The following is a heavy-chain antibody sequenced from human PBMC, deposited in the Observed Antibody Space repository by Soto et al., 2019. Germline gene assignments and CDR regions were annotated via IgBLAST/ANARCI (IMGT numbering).Heavy chain of an antibody. CDR2: ISPYNDYT. J-gene: IGHJ6*02. CDR3: ARGGYYHNVCKKLNYYRLDV. V-gene: IGHV1-18*01. CDR1: GYTFIRYG. D-gene: IGHD3-16*01. Sequence: QVQLVQSAAEVKKPGASVKVSCKASGYTFIRYGITWVRQAPGQGLEWAGWISPYNDYTEYAQKFHGRVTMTTDPTTQTAHVALRGLRSDDPAVYSWARGGYYHNVCKKLNYYRLDVWGQGTTVTVSS.